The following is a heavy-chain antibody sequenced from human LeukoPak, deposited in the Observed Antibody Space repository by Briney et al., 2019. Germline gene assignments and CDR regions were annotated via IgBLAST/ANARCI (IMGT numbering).Heavy chain of an antibody. CDR2: ISSSSSYI. Sequence: GGSLRLSCAASGFTFSSYSMNWVRQAPGKGLEWVSSISSSSSYIYYADSVKGRFTISRDNAKNSLYLQMNSLRAEDTAVYYCARDSSSGGSTFDYWGQGTMVTVSS. V-gene: IGHV3-21*01. CDR3: ARDSSSGGSTFDY. J-gene: IGHJ4*02. D-gene: IGHD6-19*01. CDR1: GFTFSSYS.